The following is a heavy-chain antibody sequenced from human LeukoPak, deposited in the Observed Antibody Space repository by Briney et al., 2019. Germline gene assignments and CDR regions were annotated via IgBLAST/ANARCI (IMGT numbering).Heavy chain of an antibody. D-gene: IGHD3-10*01. Sequence: ASVKVSCKASGYTFTSYGISWVRQATGQGLEWMGWMNPNSGNTGYAQKFQGRVTMTRNTSISSAYMELSSLRSEDTAVYYCARANTMVNDYYYGMDVWGQGTTVTVSS. CDR1: GYTFTSYG. J-gene: IGHJ6*02. CDR2: MNPNSGNT. V-gene: IGHV1-8*02. CDR3: ARANTMVNDYYYGMDV.